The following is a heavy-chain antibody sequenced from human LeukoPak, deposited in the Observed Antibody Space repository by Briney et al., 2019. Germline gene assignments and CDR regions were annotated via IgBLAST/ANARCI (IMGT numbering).Heavy chain of an antibody. V-gene: IGHV4-30-2*06. CDR1: GGSISSGGYY. J-gene: IGHJ5*01. CDR3: TRDRQLEWFYS. Sequence: PSQTLSLTCTVSGGSISSGGYYWSWIRQSPGEGLEWIGTIYYPGSTYYNPSLKSRVTISMDTSKNQFSLTLSSVTAADTAVYYCTRDRQLEWFYSWGQGTLVTVSS. D-gene: IGHD3-10*01. CDR2: IYYPGST.